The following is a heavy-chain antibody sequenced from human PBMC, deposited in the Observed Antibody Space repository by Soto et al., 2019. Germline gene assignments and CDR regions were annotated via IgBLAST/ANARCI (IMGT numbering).Heavy chain of an antibody. CDR1: GFTFSINA. D-gene: IGHD3-10*01. J-gene: IGHJ4*02. CDR2: IRGSAGST. Sequence: EVQLLESGGGLVQPGGSLRLSCAASGFTFSINAMSWVRQAPGKGLEWVSAIRGSAGSTYYADSVKGRFTISRDNSKNMLYLQMDSLRAEDTALCYCATSLRGVMTDCDYWGQGTVVTVSS. V-gene: IGHV3-23*01. CDR3: ATSLRGVMTDCDY.